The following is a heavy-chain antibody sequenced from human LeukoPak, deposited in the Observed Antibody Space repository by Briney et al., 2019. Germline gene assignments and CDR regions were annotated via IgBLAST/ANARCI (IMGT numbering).Heavy chain of an antibody. Sequence: PSQTLSLTCNVSGASISSGTDYWSWIRQTAGKGLEWIGRIYTSGSTKYNPSLKSRVTISIDTSKNQFSLKLTSVTAADTAVYYCARESLGPPYYFDYWGQGTLVTVSS. D-gene: IGHD1-26*01. V-gene: IGHV4-61*02. CDR2: IYTSGST. CDR3: ARESLGPPYYFDY. J-gene: IGHJ4*02. CDR1: GASISSGTDY.